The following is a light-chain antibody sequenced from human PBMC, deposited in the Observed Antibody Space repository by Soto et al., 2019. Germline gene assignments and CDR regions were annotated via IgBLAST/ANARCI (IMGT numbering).Light chain of an antibody. CDR2: GAS. CDR3: QQRSNWPQIT. CDR1: QSVSSN. Sequence: EIVMTQSPATLSVSPGERAILSCRASQSVSSNLAWYQHKPGQAPRLLMYGASTRATGISARFSGSGSGTEFTLTISSLEPEDFAVYYCQQRSNWPQITFGQGTRLEIK. J-gene: IGKJ5*01. V-gene: IGKV3-15*01.